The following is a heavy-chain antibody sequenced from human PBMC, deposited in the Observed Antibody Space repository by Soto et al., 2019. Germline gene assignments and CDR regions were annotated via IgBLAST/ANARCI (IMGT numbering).Heavy chain of an antibody. V-gene: IGHV3-9*01. Sequence: EVQLVESGGGLVQPGRSLRLSCAASGFTFDDYAMHWVRQAPGKGLEWVSGISWNSGSIGYADSVKGRFTISRDNAKNSLYLQMNSLRAEDTALYYCAKDRRSGYYSGAGMDVWGQGTTVTVSS. CDR3: AKDRRSGYYSGAGMDV. CDR1: GFTFDDYA. J-gene: IGHJ6*02. D-gene: IGHD3-22*01. CDR2: ISWNSGSI.